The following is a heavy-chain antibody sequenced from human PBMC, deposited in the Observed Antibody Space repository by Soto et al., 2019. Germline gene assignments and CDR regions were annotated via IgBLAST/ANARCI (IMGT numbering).Heavy chain of an antibody. CDR2: INPNGGVT. Sequence: QVQLVQSGAEVRKPGASVTVSCRSSGDSFNDYYIHWVRQAPGQGFEWMGWINPNGGVTKYAQKFQGWVSMTRDTSIRTVYMQLSRRISDDTAVYYCARESGGATATLDYYYFYMDVWGTGTTVTVSS. CDR1: GDSFNDYY. D-gene: IGHD5-12*01. J-gene: IGHJ6*03. V-gene: IGHV1-2*04. CDR3: ARESGGATATLDYYYFYMDV.